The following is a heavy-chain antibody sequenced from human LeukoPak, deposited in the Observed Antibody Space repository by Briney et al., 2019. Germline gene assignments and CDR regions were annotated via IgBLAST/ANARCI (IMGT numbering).Heavy chain of an antibody. CDR2: ISSSSSYI. Sequence: GGSLRLSCAASGFTFSSYSMNWVRQAPGKGLEWVSSISSSSSYIYYADSVKGRFTISRDNAKNSLYLQMNSLRAEDAAVYYCARDPEYSSSLSRYFDLWGRGTLVTVSS. V-gene: IGHV3-21*01. D-gene: IGHD6-6*01. J-gene: IGHJ2*01. CDR1: GFTFSSYS. CDR3: ARDPEYSSSLSRYFDL.